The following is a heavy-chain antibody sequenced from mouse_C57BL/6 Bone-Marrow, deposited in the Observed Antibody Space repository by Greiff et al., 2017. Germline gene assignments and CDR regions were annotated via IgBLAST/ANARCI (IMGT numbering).Heavy chain of an antibody. CDR1: GFSFNTYA. J-gene: IGHJ4*01. V-gene: IGHV10-1*01. CDR2: IRSKSNNYAT. D-gene: IGHD2-4*01. CDR3: VRRYDYDDAMDY. Sequence: EVQLVESGGGLVQPKGSLKLSCAASGFSFNTYAMNWVRQAPGKGLEWVARIRSKSNNYATYYADSVKDRFTISRDDSESMLYLQMNNLKTEDTAMYYCVRRYDYDDAMDYWGQGTSVTVSS.